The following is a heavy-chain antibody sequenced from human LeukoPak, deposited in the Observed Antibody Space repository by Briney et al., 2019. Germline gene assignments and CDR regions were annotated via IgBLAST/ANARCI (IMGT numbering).Heavy chain of an antibody. CDR3: ARNLPYYYGSGSYYHRFDY. V-gene: IGHV1-69*13. D-gene: IGHD3-10*01. CDR1: GGTFSSYA. Sequence: SVKVSCKASGGTFSSYAISWVRQAPGQGLEWMGGIIPIFGTANYAQKFQGRVTITADESTSTAYMELSSLRSEDTAVYYCARNLPYYYGSGSYYHRFDYWGQGTLVTVSS. J-gene: IGHJ4*02. CDR2: IIPIFGTA.